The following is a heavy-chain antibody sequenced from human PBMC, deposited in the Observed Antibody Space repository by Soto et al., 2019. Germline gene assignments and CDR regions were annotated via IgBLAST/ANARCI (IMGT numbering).Heavy chain of an antibody. D-gene: IGHD6-13*01. V-gene: IGHV3-9*01. CDR1: GFTFDDYA. CDR2: ISWNSGSI. Sequence: EVQLVESGGGLVQPGRSLRLSCAASGFTFDDYAMHWVRQAPGKGLEWVSGISWNSGSIGYADSVKGRFTISRDNAKNSLYLQMNSLRAEDTALYYCAKESIAAAGTLGGYYFDYWGQGTLVTLSS. CDR3: AKESIAAAGTLGGYYFDY. J-gene: IGHJ4*02.